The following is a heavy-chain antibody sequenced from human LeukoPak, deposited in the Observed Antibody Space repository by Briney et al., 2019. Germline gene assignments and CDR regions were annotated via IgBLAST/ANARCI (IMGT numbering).Heavy chain of an antibody. CDR1: GFTFSSYE. J-gene: IGHJ5*02. CDR2: ISSSGSSI. Sequence: GGSLRLSCAASGFTFSSYEMNWVRQAPGKGLEWVSYISSSGSSIYDADSVKGRFTTSRDNAKKSLYLQMNSLRAEDTAVYYCARGDLIVGVTGPWFDPWGQGTLVIVSS. V-gene: IGHV3-48*03. D-gene: IGHD1-26*01. CDR3: ARGDLIVGVTGPWFDP.